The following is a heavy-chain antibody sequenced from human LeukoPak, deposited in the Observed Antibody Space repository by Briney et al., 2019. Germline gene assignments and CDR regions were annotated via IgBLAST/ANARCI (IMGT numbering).Heavy chain of an antibody. CDR1: GFTFCSYE. CDR2: ITTSGTST. Sequence: GGSLRLSCATSGFTFCSYEMNWVRQAPGKGLEWISYITTSGTSTYYADSVKGRFTISRDDGKTALSLQMNSLRAEDTAVYYCVVHSATSCYWGQGTLVTVSS. D-gene: IGHD4-11*01. J-gene: IGHJ4*02. V-gene: IGHV3-48*03. CDR3: VVHSATSCY.